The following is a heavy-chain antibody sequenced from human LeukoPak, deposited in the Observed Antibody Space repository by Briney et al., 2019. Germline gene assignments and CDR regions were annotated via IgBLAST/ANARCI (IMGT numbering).Heavy chain of an antibody. CDR1: GFTFSNFA. Sequence: GGSLRLSCVASGFTFSNFATSWVRHSPGKGLELVSGISNIDANTYYADSVKGRFAISRDNSKNTLYLQMNNLRIEDTAVYYCAREQNIRGVIIMVDSWGQGTLVTVS. J-gene: IGHJ4*02. V-gene: IGHV3-23*01. CDR3: AREQNIRGVIIMVDS. D-gene: IGHD3-10*01. CDR2: ISNIDANT.